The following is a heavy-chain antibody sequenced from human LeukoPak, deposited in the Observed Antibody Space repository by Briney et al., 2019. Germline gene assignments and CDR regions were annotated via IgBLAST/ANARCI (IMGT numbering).Heavy chain of an antibody. CDR2: IYYSGSA. Sequence: SETLSLTCHVSGDSITNTNYFWGWIRQPPGKDLEWIGSIYYSGSAYYNPSLKSRVTMSVDVSKNQFSLKLRSVTAADTAVYYCARHPVDIVFEDWGQGTRVTVSS. J-gene: IGHJ4*02. D-gene: IGHD2-15*01. CDR1: GDSITNTNYF. V-gene: IGHV4-39*01. CDR3: ARHPVDIVFED.